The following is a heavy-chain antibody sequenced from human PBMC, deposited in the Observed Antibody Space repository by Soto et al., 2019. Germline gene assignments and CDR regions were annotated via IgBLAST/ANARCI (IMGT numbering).Heavy chain of an antibody. J-gene: IGHJ6*03. V-gene: IGHV2-26*01. CDR1: GFSLSNARMG. CDR3: ARTLWVRGADYYMDV. CDR2: ILSNDEK. D-gene: IGHD3-10*01. Sequence: QVTLKESGPVLVKPTETLTLTFTVSGFSLSNARMGVSWIRQPPGQALEWLAHILSNDEKSYITSLKSRLTISKDTAKSQGVLTMTDMDPVDTATYYCARTLWVRGADYYMDVWGKGTTVTVFS.